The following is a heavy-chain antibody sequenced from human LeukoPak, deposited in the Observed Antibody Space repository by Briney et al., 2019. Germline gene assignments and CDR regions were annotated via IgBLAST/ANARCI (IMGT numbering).Heavy chain of an antibody. CDR1: GYTFISYG. V-gene: IGHV1-18*04. J-gene: IGHJ6*04. Sequence: ASVKVSCKASGYTFISYGISWVRQAPGQGLEWMGWISVYHGDTNYAHKLQGRVTMTTDTSTSTAYMELRSLRSDDTAVYYCARDTRYDTTCFPACGMDVWGKGTTVTVSS. D-gene: IGHD2/OR15-2a*01. CDR3: ARDTRYDTTCFPACGMDV. CDR2: ISVYHGDT.